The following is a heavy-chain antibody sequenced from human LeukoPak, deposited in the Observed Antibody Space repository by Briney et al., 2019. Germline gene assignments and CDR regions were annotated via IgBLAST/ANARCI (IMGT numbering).Heavy chain of an antibody. CDR1: GYTFSSYA. J-gene: IGHJ4*02. V-gene: IGHV1-3*01. Sequence: ASVKVSCKASGYTFSSYAMHWVRQAPGQRLEWMGWINAGNGNTKYSQKFQGRVTITRDTSASTAYMELSSLRSEDTAVYYCARRAAYDSSGYYGPGYFDYWGQGTLVTVSS. CDR2: INAGNGNT. D-gene: IGHD3-22*01. CDR3: ARRAAYDSSGYYGPGYFDY.